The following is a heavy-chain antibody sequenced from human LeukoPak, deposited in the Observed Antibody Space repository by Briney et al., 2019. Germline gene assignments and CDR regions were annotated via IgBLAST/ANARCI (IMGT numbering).Heavy chain of an antibody. CDR3: AREANSPTARYWYFDL. Sequence: PSETLSLTCTVSGGSVSSYYWNWIRQPPGKGLEWIGYVYHSGSNNYNPALKSRVTISLDTSENQFSLKLSSVTAADTAVYYCAREANSPTARYWYFDLWGRGTLVTVSS. CDR1: GGSVSSYY. J-gene: IGHJ2*01. CDR2: VYHSGSN. D-gene: IGHD4-23*01. V-gene: IGHV4-59*02.